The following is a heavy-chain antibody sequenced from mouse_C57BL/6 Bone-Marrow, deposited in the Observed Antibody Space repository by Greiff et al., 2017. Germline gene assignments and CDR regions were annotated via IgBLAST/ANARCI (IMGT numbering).Heavy chain of an antibody. Sequence: VQLQQSGAELARPGASVKLSCKASGYTFTSYGISWVKQRTGQGLEWIGEIYPRSGNTYYNEKFKGKATLTADKSSSTAYMELRSLTSEDSAVYFCARDYYDYPLAYWGQGTLVTVSA. V-gene: IGHV1-81*01. CDR3: ARDYYDYPLAY. CDR1: GYTFTSYG. D-gene: IGHD2-4*01. CDR2: IYPRSGNT. J-gene: IGHJ3*01.